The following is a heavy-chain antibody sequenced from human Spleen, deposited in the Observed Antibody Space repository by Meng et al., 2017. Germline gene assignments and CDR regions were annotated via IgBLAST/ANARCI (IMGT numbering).Heavy chain of an antibody. CDR1: GDSVSSNSAA. CDR2: TLYRSKWCY. CDR3: SRYASGAFDY. V-gene: IGHV6-1*01. J-gene: IGHJ4*02. D-gene: IGHD3-10*01. Sequence: SQTLSLTCAISGDSVSSNSAAWNWIRQSPSRGLEWLGRTLYRSKWCYDYAVSVKNRITINPDTSKNQFSLQLNSVTPEDTAVYYCSRYASGAFDYWGQGSLVTVSS.